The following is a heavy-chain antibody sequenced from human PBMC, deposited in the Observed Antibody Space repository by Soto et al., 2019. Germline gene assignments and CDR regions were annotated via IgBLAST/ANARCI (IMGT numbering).Heavy chain of an antibody. CDR1: GFTFTSSA. Sequence: PGGSLRLSCAASGFTFTSSAMQWVRQARGQRLEWIGWIVVGSGNTNYAQKFQERVTITRDMSTSTAYMELSSLRSEDTAVYYCAASPRWFGELSFAFDIWGQGTMVTVSS. V-gene: IGHV1-58*02. CDR2: IVVGSGNT. D-gene: IGHD3-10*01. J-gene: IGHJ3*02. CDR3: AASPRWFGELSFAFDI.